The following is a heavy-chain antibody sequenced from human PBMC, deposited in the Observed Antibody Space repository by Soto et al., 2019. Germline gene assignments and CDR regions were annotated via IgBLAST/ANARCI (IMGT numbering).Heavy chain of an antibody. J-gene: IGHJ4*02. CDR1: GFTFSNYA. D-gene: IGHD5-12*01. V-gene: IGHV3-64*01. CDR3: ARRDSYNSDY. CDR2: ISSHGDST. Sequence: EVQLVESGGGLVQPGGSLRLSCAASGFTFSNYAMHWVRQAPGKGLEYVSAISSHGDSTYYANSVKGRFTISRDNSKTPLYLQMGRLRTEDMAVYYCARRDSYNSDYWGQGTLVTVSS.